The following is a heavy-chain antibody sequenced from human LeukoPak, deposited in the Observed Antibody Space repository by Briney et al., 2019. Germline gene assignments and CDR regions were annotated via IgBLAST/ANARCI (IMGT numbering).Heavy chain of an antibody. CDR2: IYSGGST. CDR3: ARDLGGYFDSSRNDAFDI. CDR1: GFTVSSNY. J-gene: IGHJ3*02. Sequence: QPGGSLRLSCAASGFTVSSNYMSCVRQAPRKGLEWVSVIYSGGSTYYADSVKGRFTISRDNSRNTLYLQMNSLRPEDTAVYYCARDLGGYFDSSRNDAFDIWGQGTMVTVSS. D-gene: IGHD3-22*01. V-gene: IGHV3-53*01.